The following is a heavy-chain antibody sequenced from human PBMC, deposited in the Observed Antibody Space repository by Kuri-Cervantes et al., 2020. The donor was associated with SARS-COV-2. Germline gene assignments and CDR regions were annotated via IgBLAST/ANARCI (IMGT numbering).Heavy chain of an antibody. V-gene: IGHV3-11*04. CDR1: GFTVSSNY. Sequence: GGSLRLSCAASGFTVSSNYMSWVRQAPGKGLEWVSYISSSGSTIYYADSVKGRSTISRDNAKNSLYLQMNSLIAEDTAVYYCARGIPSYQNYYYYYMDVWGKGTTVTVSS. J-gene: IGHJ6*03. CDR2: ISSSGSTI. D-gene: IGHD2-2*01. CDR3: ARGIPSYQNYYYYYMDV.